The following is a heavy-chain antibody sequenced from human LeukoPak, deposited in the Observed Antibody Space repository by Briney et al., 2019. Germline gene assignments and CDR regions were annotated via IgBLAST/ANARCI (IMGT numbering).Heavy chain of an antibody. J-gene: IGHJ6*04. CDR2: IIPIFGTA. CDR1: GGTFSTYV. D-gene: IGHD3-10*01. Sequence: SVKVSCKASGGTFSTYVMTWVGQAPGQGLEWMGGIIPIFGTANYAQKFQGRVTITADESTSTVYIELSSLRSEDTAVYFCARGYYYGSGSYYRPKYYYYEMDVWGKGTTVTISS. CDR3: ARGYYYGSGSYYRPKYYYYEMDV. V-gene: IGHV1-69*13.